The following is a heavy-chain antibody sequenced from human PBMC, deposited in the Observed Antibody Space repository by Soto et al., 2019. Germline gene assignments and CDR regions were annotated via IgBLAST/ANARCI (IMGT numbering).Heavy chain of an antibody. D-gene: IGHD2-15*01. CDR2: ISGSGGST. Sequence: GESLTLSCAAYGLTFSSSAMTWVRQAPGKGLEWVSDISGSGGSTYYAGSLRGRFTISRDTSNKTLYLLMNSLTADDTADYYCTKGGSLDYFQCRAVWGQGTTVT. CDR3: TKGGSLDYFQCRAV. J-gene: IGHJ6*02. CDR1: GLTFSSSA. V-gene: IGHV3-23*01.